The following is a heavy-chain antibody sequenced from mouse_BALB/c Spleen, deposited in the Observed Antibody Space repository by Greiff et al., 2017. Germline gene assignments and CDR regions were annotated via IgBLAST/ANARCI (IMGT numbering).Heavy chain of an antibody. J-gene: IGHJ4*01. D-gene: IGHD1-1*01. CDR3: AIPYGSSYNYYAMDY. V-gene: IGHV1S137*01. CDR2: ISTYYGDA. CDR1: GYTFTDYA. Sequence: VQLQQSGAELVRPGVSVKISCKGSGYTFTDYAMHWVKQSHAKSLEWIGVISTYYGDASYNQKFKGKATMTVYKSSSTAYMELARLTSEDSAIYYCAIPYGSSYNYYAMDYWGQGTSVTVSS.